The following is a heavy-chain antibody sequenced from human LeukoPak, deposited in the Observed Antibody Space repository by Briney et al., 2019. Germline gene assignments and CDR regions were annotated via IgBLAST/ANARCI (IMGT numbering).Heavy chain of an antibody. CDR2: INTDGSTS. Sequence: GGSLRLSCVASGFTFSSYWTHWVRQPTGKEPVWVSRINTDGSTSSYADSVKGRFTISRGNSKNTLYLQMNNLRAEDTAVYYCARGNGFDYWGQGTLVTVSS. J-gene: IGHJ4*02. CDR3: ARGNGFDY. CDR1: GFTFSSYW. V-gene: IGHV3-74*01.